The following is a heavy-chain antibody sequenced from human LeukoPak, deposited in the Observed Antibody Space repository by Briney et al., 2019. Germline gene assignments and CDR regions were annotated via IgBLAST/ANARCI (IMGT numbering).Heavy chain of an antibody. V-gene: IGHV3-7*04. D-gene: IGHD3-22*01. Sequence: PGGFRRLSFAAPGFTLSDYWMTWVRKAPGKGLRGVANIKLDGSEIRSVDSVKGRFPISRAHPKNSLTLRVSSLGAGTPPVNSFGGGEGYFIQSWGQGTLVTVSS. CDR2: IKLDGSEI. CDR1: GFTLSDYW. J-gene: IGHJ5*02. CDR3: GGGEGYFIQS.